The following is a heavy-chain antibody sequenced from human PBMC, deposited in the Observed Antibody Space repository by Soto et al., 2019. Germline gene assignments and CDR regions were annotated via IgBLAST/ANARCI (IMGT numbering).Heavy chain of an antibody. D-gene: IGHD2-21*02. CDR2: VFSSVSA. Sequence: RSLTCIVSGVSVTSYTWSWVRQPANKGLEWIGRVFSSVSATYSPSLKSRVRISMDTPENRISLKLDSVTAADAGGYYCTRDGMTTGDTWGPGTLVTVSS. CDR1: GVSVTSYT. J-gene: IGHJ4*02. CDR3: TRDGMTTGDT. V-gene: IGHV4-4*07.